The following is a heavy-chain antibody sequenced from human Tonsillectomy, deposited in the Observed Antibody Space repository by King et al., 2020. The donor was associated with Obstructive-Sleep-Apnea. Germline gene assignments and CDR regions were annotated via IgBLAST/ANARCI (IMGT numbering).Heavy chain of an antibody. D-gene: IGHD4-17*01. CDR2: ISSSSSTI. CDR3: ARDHFGDYSSLDY. CDR1: GFSFSSYS. Sequence: VQLVESGGGLVQPGGSLRLSCAASGFSFSSYSMNWVRQAPGKGLEWVSYISSSSSTIYYADSVNGRFTISREKAKNSLFLQMNSLRAEDTAVYYCARDHFGDYSSLDYWGQGTLVTVSS. J-gene: IGHJ4*02. V-gene: IGHV3-48*01.